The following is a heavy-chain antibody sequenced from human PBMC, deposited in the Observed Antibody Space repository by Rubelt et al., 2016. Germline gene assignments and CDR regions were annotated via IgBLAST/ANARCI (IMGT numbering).Heavy chain of an antibody. CDR1: GFTFSSYS. CDR2: ISSSSSTI. Sequence: EVQLVESGGGLVQPGGSLRLSCAASGFTFSSYSMNWVRQAPGKGLEWVSYISSSSSTIYYADSGKGRFTISRDKAKNALYLQMNSLRDEDTAVYYCATQGYCSSTSCYGAYWGQGTLVTVSS. V-gene: IGHV3-48*02. D-gene: IGHD2-2*01. CDR3: ATQGYCSSTSCYGAY. J-gene: IGHJ4*02.